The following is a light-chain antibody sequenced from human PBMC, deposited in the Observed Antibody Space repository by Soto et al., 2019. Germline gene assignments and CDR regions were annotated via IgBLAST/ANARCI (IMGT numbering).Light chain of an antibody. J-gene: IGLJ3*02. CDR2: RHN. V-gene: IGLV1-47*01. CDR1: SSNIGSNY. CDR3: AAWDDSLSGWV. Sequence: QPVLTQPPSASGTPGQRVTISCSGSSSNIGSNYVYWYQQLPGTAPKLLIYRHNQRPSGVPDRFSGSKSGTSDSLAISGLRSEDEADYYCAAWDDSLSGWVFGGGTKLTFL.